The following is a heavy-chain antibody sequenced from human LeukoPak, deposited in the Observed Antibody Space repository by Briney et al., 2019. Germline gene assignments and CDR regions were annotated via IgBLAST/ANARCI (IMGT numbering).Heavy chain of an antibody. Sequence: SETLSLTCAVYGGSFSGYYWSWIRQPTGKGLEWIGEINHSGSTNYNPSLKSRVTISVDTSKNQFSLKLSSVTAADTAVYYCARESYYYGSGSYTHWGQGTLVTVSS. V-gene: IGHV4-34*01. CDR3: ARESYYYGSGSYTH. D-gene: IGHD3-10*01. CDR1: GGSFSGYY. J-gene: IGHJ4*02. CDR2: INHSGST.